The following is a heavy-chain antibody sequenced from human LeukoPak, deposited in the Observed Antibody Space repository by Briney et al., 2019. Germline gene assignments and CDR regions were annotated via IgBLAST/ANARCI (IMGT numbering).Heavy chain of an antibody. CDR1: GYTFTGYY. Sequence: ASVKVSCKASGYTFTGYYMHWVRQAPGQGLEWMGWINPNSGGTNYAQKFQGRVTMTRDMSTSTVYMELSSLRSEDTAIYYCARIRDGYNDAYDLWGQGTVVTVPS. J-gene: IGHJ3*01. D-gene: IGHD5-24*01. CDR2: INPNSGGT. V-gene: IGHV1-2*02. CDR3: ARIRDGYNDAYDL.